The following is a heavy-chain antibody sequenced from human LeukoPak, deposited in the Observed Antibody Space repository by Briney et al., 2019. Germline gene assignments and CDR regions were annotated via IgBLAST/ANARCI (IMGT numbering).Heavy chain of an antibody. Sequence: GGSLRLSCAASGFTFSSYGMHWVRQAPGKGLEWVAVIWYDGSNKYYADSVKGRFTISRDNSKNTLYLQMNSLRAEDTAVYYCARGSVENVYYFDYWGQGTLVTVSS. CDR2: IWYDGSNK. CDR3: ARGSVENVYYFDY. J-gene: IGHJ4*02. CDR1: GFTFSSYG. V-gene: IGHV3-33*01. D-gene: IGHD4-23*01.